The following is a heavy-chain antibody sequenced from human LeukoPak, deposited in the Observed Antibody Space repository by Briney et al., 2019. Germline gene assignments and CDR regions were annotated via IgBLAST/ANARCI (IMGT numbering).Heavy chain of an antibody. CDR1: GXTFSSYA. CDR3: VKDYSTIPAAANPLFDY. D-gene: IGHD6-13*01. Sequence: GGSLRLSCAASGXTFSSYALTWVRQAPGKGLEWVSGITGSGDTTFYADSVKGRFTISRDNSKYMLYLQMHSLRVEDTAVYYCVKDYSTIPAAANPLFDYWGQGALVTVSS. CDR2: ITGSGDTT. J-gene: IGHJ4*02. V-gene: IGHV3-23*01.